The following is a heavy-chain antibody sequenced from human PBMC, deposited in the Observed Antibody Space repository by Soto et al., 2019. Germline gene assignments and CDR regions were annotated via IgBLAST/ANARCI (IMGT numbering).Heavy chain of an antibody. CDR3: ARVWGGAFDI. CDR1: GYTFTSYP. Sequence: ASVKVSCKASGYTFTSYPMHWVRQAPGQRLEWMGWINVGNSNTKYSQKFQGRVTISRDTSASTAYMELSSLRSEDTSVYYCARVWGGAFDIWGQGTMVTVSS. J-gene: IGHJ3*02. V-gene: IGHV1-3*01. CDR2: INVGNSNT. D-gene: IGHD3-10*01.